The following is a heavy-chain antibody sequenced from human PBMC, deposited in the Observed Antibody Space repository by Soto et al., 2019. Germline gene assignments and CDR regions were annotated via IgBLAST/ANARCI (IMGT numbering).Heavy chain of an antibody. D-gene: IGHD3-22*01. CDR3: VKDEYDSSGYRFGP. V-gene: IGHV3-64D*06. Sequence: GGTLRLSCSASGFTFSSYAMHWVRQAPGKGLEYVSAISSNGGSTYYADSVKGRFTISRDNSKNTLYLQMRSLRAEDTAVYYCVKDEYDSSGYRFGPWGQGTLVTVSS. J-gene: IGHJ5*02. CDR1: GFTFSSYA. CDR2: ISSNGGST.